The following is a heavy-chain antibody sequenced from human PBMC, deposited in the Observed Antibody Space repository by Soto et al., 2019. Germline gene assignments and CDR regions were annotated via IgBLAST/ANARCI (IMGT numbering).Heavy chain of an antibody. D-gene: IGHD3-10*01. V-gene: IGHV3-23*05. Sequence: EGQVVESGGDLVQPGDSLTISCAASGFTFSTYAMSWVRQAPGKGLEWVSGIHKTGTITFYADSVKGRFTISRDNSKNTLYLHMRSLRDGDTAVYYCVRDPNYKFFFDLWGQGTLVTVSS. CDR3: VRDPNYKFFFDL. J-gene: IGHJ4*02. CDR2: IHKTGTIT. CDR1: GFTFSTYA.